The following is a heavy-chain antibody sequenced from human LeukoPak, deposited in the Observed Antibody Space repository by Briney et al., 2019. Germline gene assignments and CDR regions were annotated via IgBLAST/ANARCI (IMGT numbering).Heavy chain of an antibody. CDR3: ARDQGGYSGYGFDY. J-gene: IGHJ4*02. Sequence: SETLSLTCAVSGGSISSSNWWSWVRQPPGKGLEWIGEIYHSGSTNYNPSLKSRVTISVDKSKNQFSLKLSSVTAADTAVYYCARDQGGYSGYGFDYWGQGTLVTVSS. CDR2: IYHSGST. D-gene: IGHD5-12*01. V-gene: IGHV4-4*02. CDR1: GGSISSSNW.